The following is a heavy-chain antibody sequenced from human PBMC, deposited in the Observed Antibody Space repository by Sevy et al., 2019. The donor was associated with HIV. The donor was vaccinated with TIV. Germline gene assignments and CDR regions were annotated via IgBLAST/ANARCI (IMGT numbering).Heavy chain of an antibody. J-gene: IGHJ6*02. D-gene: IGHD2-15*01. CDR1: GFTFSNAW. Sequence: GGSLRLSCAASGFTFSNAWMSWVRQAPGKGLEWVGRIKSKTDGGTTEYAAPVKGRFTISRDDSKNTLYLQMNSLKTEDTAVNYCTTDQFFVLLEQDTYGMDVWGQGTTVTVSS. V-gene: IGHV3-15*01. CDR2: IKSKTDGGTT. CDR3: TTDQFFVLLEQDTYGMDV.